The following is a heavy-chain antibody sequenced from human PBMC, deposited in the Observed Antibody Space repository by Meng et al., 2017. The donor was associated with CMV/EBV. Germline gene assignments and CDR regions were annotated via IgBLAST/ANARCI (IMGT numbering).Heavy chain of an antibody. Sequence: SETLSLTCTVSGGSISSYYWSWIRQPPGKGLEWIGYIYYSGSTNYNPSLKSRVTISVDTSKNQFSLKLSSVTAADTAVYYCASKGYCSGGSCYSTYYYGMDVWGQGTTVTVPS. CDR2: IYYSGST. CDR1: GGSISSYY. CDR3: ASKGYCSGGSCYSTYYYGMDV. J-gene: IGHJ6*02. V-gene: IGHV4-59*01. D-gene: IGHD2-15*01.